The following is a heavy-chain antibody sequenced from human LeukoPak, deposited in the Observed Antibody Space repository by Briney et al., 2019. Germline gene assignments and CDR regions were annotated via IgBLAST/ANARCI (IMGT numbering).Heavy chain of an antibody. CDR1: GFTFSSYW. CDR3: TTMTKYYYDSSGYLDFDY. V-gene: IGHV3-74*01. D-gene: IGHD3-22*01. CDR2: INTDGNII. Sequence: GGSLRLSCAASGFTFSSYWMHWVRQAPGKGLVCVSRINTDGNIISYADSVKGRFAISRDNAKNTLYLQMNSLKTEDTAVYYCTTMTKYYYDSSGYLDFDYWGQGTLVTVSS. J-gene: IGHJ4*02.